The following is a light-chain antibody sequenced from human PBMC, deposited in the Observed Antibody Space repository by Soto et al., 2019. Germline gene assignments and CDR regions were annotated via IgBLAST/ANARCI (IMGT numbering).Light chain of an antibody. CDR3: SSYTSSSPLGV. CDR2: AVA. Sequence: QSALTQPASVSGSPGQSITISCTGTNSEIGFYYYVSWYKQHPGEAPKQIIYAVAKRHSGDSRRFSGSKPGNTASVAISGLQAEDEADYPCSSYTSSSPLGVFGTGTKANVL. CDR1: NSEIGFYYY. J-gene: IGLJ1*01. V-gene: IGLV2-14*01.